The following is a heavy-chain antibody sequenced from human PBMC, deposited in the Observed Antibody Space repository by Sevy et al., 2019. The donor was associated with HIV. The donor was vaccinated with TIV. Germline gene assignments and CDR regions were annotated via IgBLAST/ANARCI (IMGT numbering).Heavy chain of an antibody. CDR1: GFTFSSYA. J-gene: IGHJ4*02. Sequence: GGSLRLSCAASGFTFSSYALHWFRQAPGKGLEWVAVISHDEILKEYADSVKGRFTISRDSSKNTIYLEMNSLRPEDTADYYCARDLPHLLPWELSRGSDYWGQGTLVTVSS. CDR2: ISHDEILK. V-gene: IGHV3-30*04. D-gene: IGHD3-16*01. CDR3: ARDLPHLLPWELSRGSDY.